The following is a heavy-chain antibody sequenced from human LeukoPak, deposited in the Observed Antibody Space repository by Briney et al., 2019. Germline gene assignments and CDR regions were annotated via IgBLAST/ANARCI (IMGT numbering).Heavy chain of an antibody. CDR3: ARTVVYSTSSPYYYGMDV. V-gene: IGHV1-69*13. CDR2: LIPIFGTA. J-gene: IGHJ6*02. D-gene: IGHD6-6*01. Sequence: SVKVSCKASVGTFSSYAISWVRQAPGQGLEWMGGLIPIFGTANYAQKFQGRVTITADESTSTAYMELSSLRSEDTAVYYCARTVVYSTSSPYYYGMDVWGQGPTVTVSS. CDR1: VGTFSSYA.